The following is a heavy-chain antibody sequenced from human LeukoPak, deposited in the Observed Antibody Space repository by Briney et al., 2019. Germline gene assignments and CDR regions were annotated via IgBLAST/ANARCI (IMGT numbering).Heavy chain of an antibody. D-gene: IGHD3-10*01. CDR2: IYTSGST. CDR1: GGSISSYY. Sequence: ESGPGLVKPSETLSLTCTVSGGSISSYYWSWIQQPAGKGLEWIGRIYTSGSTNYNPSLKSRVTMSVDTSKNQFSLKLSSVTAADTAVYYCARVLQGSNVYYYYMDVWGKGTTVTVSS. V-gene: IGHV4-4*07. CDR3: ARVLQGSNVYYYYMDV. J-gene: IGHJ6*03.